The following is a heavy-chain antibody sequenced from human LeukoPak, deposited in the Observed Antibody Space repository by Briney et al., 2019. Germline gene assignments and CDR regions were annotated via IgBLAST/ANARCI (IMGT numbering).Heavy chain of an antibody. D-gene: IGHD5-18*01. J-gene: IGHJ4*02. CDR2: IYTSGST. CDR1: GGSISSGSYY. Sequence: SETLSLTCTVSGGSISSGSYYWSWIRQPAGKGLEWIGRIYTSGSTNYNPSLKSRVTMSVDTSKNQFSLKLSSVTAADTAVYYCARSGYSYGFFDYWGQGTLVTVSS. CDR3: ARSGYSYGFFDY. V-gene: IGHV4-61*02.